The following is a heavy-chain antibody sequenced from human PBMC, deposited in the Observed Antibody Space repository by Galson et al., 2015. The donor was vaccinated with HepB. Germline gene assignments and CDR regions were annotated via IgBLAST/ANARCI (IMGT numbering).Heavy chain of an antibody. CDR1: GFTFSSYW. V-gene: IGHV3-7*03. D-gene: IGHD7-27*01. CDR3: ASSPRGGPGTGWGRTLDY. CDR2: IKQDGSEK. Sequence: SLRLSCAASGFTFSSYWMSWVRQAPGKGLEWVANIKQDGSEKYYVDSVKGRFTISRDNAKNSLYLQMNSLRAEDTAVYYCASSPRGGPGTGWGRTLDYWGQGTLVTVSS. J-gene: IGHJ4*02.